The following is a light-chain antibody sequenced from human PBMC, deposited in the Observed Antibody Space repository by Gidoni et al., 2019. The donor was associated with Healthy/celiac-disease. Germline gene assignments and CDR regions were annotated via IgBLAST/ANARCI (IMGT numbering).Light chain of an antibody. Sequence: QPSQSPSSLSASVGDRVTITCRASQGISHYLHWYQQRPGKVPKLLIYAAYTLQSGVPSRFSGSGSETDFTLTISSLQPEDVATYYCQKYNSAPFTFGGGTKVEIK. CDR1: QGISHY. J-gene: IGKJ4*01. CDR3: QKYNSAPFT. CDR2: AAY. V-gene: IGKV1-27*01.